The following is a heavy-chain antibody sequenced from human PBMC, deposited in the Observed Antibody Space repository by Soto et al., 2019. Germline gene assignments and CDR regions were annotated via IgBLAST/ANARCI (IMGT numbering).Heavy chain of an antibody. J-gene: IGHJ6*02. Sequence: ASVKVSCKAAGYTFIRDAIHWARQAPGQRLEWMGWINTGNSNTKYSQKFQGRVTITRDTSASTAYMELSSLRSEDTAVYFCARGTPVADYYGMDVWGQGTTVTVSS. CDR1: GYTFIRDA. CDR2: INTGNSNT. V-gene: IGHV1-3*04. CDR3: ARGTPVADYYGMDV. D-gene: IGHD2-15*01.